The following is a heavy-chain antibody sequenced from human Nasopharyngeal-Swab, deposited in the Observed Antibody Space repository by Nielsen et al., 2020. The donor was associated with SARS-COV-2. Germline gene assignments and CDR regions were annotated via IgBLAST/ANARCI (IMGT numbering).Heavy chain of an antibody. J-gene: IGHJ4*02. V-gene: IGHV1-2*06. CDR3: ASWGSSSGAFDY. Sequence: WVRQAPGQGLEWMGRINPNSGGTNYAQKFQGRVTMTRDTSISTAYMKLSRLRSDDTAVYYCASWGSSSGAFDYWGQGTLVTVSS. CDR2: INPNSGGT. D-gene: IGHD6-6*01.